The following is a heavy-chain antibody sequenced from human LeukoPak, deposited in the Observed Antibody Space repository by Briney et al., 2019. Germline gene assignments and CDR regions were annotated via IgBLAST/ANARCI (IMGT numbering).Heavy chain of an antibody. Sequence: ASVKVSCKASGYTFTSYGISWVRQAPGQWLEWMGWISAYNGNTNYAQKLQGRVTMTIDTSTSTAYMELRSLRSDDTAVYYCAREGLYRVPFDYWGQGTLVTVSS. CDR1: GYTFTSYG. J-gene: IGHJ4*02. D-gene: IGHD2-8*01. CDR3: AREGLYRVPFDY. V-gene: IGHV1-18*01. CDR2: ISAYNGNT.